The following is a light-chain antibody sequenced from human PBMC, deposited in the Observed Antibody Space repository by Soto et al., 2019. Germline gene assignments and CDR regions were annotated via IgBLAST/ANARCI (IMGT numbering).Light chain of an antibody. CDR2: GTS. CDR1: QTIGRNY. V-gene: IGKV3-20*01. J-gene: IGKJ4*01. Sequence: EIVLTQSPGTLSLSPGETATLSCRASQTIGRNYLAWYQQKPGQAPRLLIFGTSTRATGIPDRFSGSGSGTDFTLSISRLEPEDVATYYCQKYNSAPLTFGGGTKVEIK. CDR3: QKYNSAPLT.